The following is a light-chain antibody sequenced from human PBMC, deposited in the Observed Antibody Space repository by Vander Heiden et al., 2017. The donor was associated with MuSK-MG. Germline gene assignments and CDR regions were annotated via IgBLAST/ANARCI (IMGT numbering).Light chain of an antibody. V-gene: IGKV1-5*03. Sequence: DIQMTQSPSTLSAFVGDRVTITCRASQSISSWLAWHQQKPCRAPNPLLYKASNLVSGVQSRFSGSGSGTEFTLTISSLQPDDFATYYCQQYASYPVTFGGGTKVEI. CDR2: KAS. CDR1: QSISSW. CDR3: QQYASYPVT. J-gene: IGKJ4*01.